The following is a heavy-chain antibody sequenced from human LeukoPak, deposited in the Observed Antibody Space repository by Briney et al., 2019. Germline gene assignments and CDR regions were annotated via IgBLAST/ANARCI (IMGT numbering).Heavy chain of an antibody. V-gene: IGHV3-21*01. D-gene: IGHD6-13*01. CDR2: ISSSSSYI. J-gene: IGHJ4*02. CDR3: ASDQIAAAGNFDY. CDR1: GFTFSSYS. Sequence: GGSLRLSCAASGFTFSSYSMNWVRQAPGKGLEWVSSISSSSSYIYYADSVKGRFTISRDNAKNSLYLQMNSLRAEDTAVYYCASDQIAAAGNFDYWGQGSQVTVSS.